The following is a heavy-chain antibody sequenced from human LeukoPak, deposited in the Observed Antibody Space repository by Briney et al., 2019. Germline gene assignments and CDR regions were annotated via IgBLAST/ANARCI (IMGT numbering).Heavy chain of an antibody. CDR3: ARHYYDSSGYYYYYYGMDV. D-gene: IGHD3-22*01. J-gene: IGHJ6*02. CDR2: ISGSGGST. Sequence: GGSLRLSCAASGFTFSSYAMSWVRQAPGKGLEWVSAISGSGGSTYYADSVKGRFTISRDNSKNTLYLQMNSLRAEDTAVYYCARHYYDSSGYYYYYYGMDVGGQGTTVTVSS. CDR1: GFTFSSYA. V-gene: IGHV3-23*01.